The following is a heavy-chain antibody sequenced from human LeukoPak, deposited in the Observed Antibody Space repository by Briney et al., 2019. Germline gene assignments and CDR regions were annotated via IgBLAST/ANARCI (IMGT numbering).Heavy chain of an antibody. CDR2: ISSSGSTI. J-gene: IGHJ4*02. D-gene: IGHD1-26*01. Sequence: GGSLRLSCAASGFTFSSYEMNWVRQAPGKGLEWVSYISSSGSTIYYADSVKGRFTISRDNSKNTLYLQMNSLRAEDTAVYYCAKLAEVVGASNYFDYWGQGTLVTVSS. CDR3: AKLAEVVGASNYFDY. V-gene: IGHV3-48*03. CDR1: GFTFSSYE.